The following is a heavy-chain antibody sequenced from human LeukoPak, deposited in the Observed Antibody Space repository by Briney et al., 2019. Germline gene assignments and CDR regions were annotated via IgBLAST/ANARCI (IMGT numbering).Heavy chain of an antibody. CDR1: GFTFSSYE. J-gene: IGHJ4*02. V-gene: IGHV3-48*03. CDR2: ISSSGSTI. Sequence: TGGSLRLSCAASGFTFSSYEMNWVRQAPGKGLEWVSYISSSGSTIYYADSVKGRFTISRDNAKNSLYLQMNSLRAEDTALYYCAKDKEQWYSSGWPDYWGQGTLVTVSS. D-gene: IGHD6-19*01. CDR3: AKDKEQWYSSGWPDY.